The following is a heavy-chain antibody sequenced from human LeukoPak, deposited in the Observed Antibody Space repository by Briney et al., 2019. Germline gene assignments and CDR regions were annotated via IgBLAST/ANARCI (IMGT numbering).Heavy chain of an antibody. CDR3: ARVRCSGGSCPERVYNWFDP. Sequence: SETLSLTCAVYGGSFSGYYWSWIRQPPGKGLEWIGEINHSGSTNYNPSLKSRVTISVDTSKNQFSLKLSSVTAADTAVYYCARVRCSGGSCPERVYNWFDPWGQGTLVTVSS. CDR2: INHSGST. CDR1: GGSFSGYY. V-gene: IGHV4-34*01. D-gene: IGHD2-15*01. J-gene: IGHJ5*02.